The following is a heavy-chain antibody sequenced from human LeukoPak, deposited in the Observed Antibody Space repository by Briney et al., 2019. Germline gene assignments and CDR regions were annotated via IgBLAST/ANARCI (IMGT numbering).Heavy chain of an antibody. CDR2: IYPGDFET. V-gene: IGHV5-51*01. J-gene: IGHJ3*01. CDR1: GYRFTNYW. D-gene: IGHD1-1*01. Sequence: GESLKISCKASGYRFTNYWIGWVRQMPGKGLEWMGIIYPGDFETRYSPSFQGQVTISADRSISTAYLQWSSLKASDTAIYYCAKQRTTINLYRGYFDGFDFWGQGTKVTVSS. CDR3: AKQRTTINLYRGYFDGFDF.